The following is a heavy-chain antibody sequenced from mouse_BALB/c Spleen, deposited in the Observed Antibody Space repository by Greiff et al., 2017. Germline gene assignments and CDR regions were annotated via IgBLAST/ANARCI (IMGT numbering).Heavy chain of an antibody. V-gene: IGHV2-6-7*01. CDR3: AREGNRYDEIYYAMDY. D-gene: IGHD2-14*01. CDR2: IWGDGST. Sequence: VQRVESGPGLVAPSQSLSITCTVSGFSLTGYGVNWVRQPPGKGLEWLGMIWGDGSTDYNSALKSRLSISKDNSKSQVFLKMNSLQTDDTARYYCAREGNRYDEIYYAMDYWGQGTSVTVSS. CDR1: GFSLTGYG. J-gene: IGHJ4*01.